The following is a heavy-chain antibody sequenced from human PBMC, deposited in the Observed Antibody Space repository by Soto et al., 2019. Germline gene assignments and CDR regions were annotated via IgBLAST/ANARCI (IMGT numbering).Heavy chain of an antibody. V-gene: IGHV3-7*01. CDR3: AIGHWLGK. CDR1: GFTFSDYL. Sequence: EVQLVDSGGALVQPRGSLRLSCEASGFTFSDYLMTWVRQAPGKGLEWVATIKQDGNEKYYVDSVKGRFTISRDNAKNSLYLQLNALRAEDTAVYYCAIGHWLGKWGQGTLVTVSS. D-gene: IGHD6-19*01. CDR2: IKQDGNEK. J-gene: IGHJ4*02.